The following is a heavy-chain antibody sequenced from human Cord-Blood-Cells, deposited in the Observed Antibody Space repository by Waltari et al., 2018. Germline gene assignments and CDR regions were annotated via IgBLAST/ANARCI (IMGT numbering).Heavy chain of an antibody. V-gene: IGHV3-30*02. CDR3: AVTTDAFDI. D-gene: IGHD4-17*01. J-gene: IGHJ3*02. CDR1: GFTFSSFG. CDR2: IRYDGSNK. Sequence: QVQLVESGGGVVQPGGSLRLPCAASGFTFSSFGMHWVRQAPGKGLGWVAFIRYDGSNKYYADSVKGRFTISRDNSKNTLYLQMNSLRAEDTAVYYCAVTTDAFDIWGQGTMVTVSS.